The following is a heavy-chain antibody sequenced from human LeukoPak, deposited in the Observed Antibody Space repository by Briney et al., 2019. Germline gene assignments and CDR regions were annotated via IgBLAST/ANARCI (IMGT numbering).Heavy chain of an antibody. V-gene: IGHV1-2*02. D-gene: IGHD5-24*01. J-gene: IGHJ4*02. CDR3: ARGGGYNDY. CDR1: GYTFTGYY. Sequence: GASVKVSCKASGYTFTGYYMHWVRQAPGQGLEWMGWINPNSGGTNYAQKFQGRVTITRNTSISTAYMELSSLRSEDTAVYYCARGGGYNDYWGQGTLVTVSS. CDR2: INPNSGGT.